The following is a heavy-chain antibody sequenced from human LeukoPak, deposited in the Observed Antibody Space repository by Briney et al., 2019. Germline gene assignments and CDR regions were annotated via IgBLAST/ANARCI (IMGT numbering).Heavy chain of an antibody. D-gene: IGHD2-2*01. CDR1: GGSFSGYY. V-gene: IGHV4-34*01. CDR2: INHSGST. CDR3: ARGRRTSCYGY. J-gene: IGHJ4*02. Sequence: SETLSLTCAVYGGSFSGYYWSWIRQPPGKGLEWIGEINHSGSTNYNPSLKSRVTISVDTSKNQFSLKLSSVTAADTAVYYCARGRRTSCYGYWGQGTLVTVSS.